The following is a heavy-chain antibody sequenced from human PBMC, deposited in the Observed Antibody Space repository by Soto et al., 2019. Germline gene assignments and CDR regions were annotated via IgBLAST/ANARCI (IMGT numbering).Heavy chain of an antibody. CDR1: GGSISSGGYS. D-gene: IGHD2-8*01. CDR2: IYHSGST. V-gene: IGHV4-30-2*01. CDR3: ARAYAIAGTLNWFDP. J-gene: IGHJ5*02. Sequence: SETLSLTCAVSGGSISSGGYSWSWIRQPPGKGLEWIGYIYHSGSTYYNPSLKSRVTISVDRSKNQFSLKLSSVTAADTAVYYCARAYAIAGTLNWFDPWGQGTLVTVYS.